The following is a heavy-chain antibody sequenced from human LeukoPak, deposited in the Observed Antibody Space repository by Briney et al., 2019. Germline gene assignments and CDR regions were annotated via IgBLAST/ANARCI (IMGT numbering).Heavy chain of an antibody. V-gene: IGHV3-9*01. Sequence: PGGSLRLSCAAPGFTFDDYAMHWVRQAPGKGLEWVSGISWNSGSIGYADSVKGRFTISRDNAKNSLYLQMNSLRAEDTALYYCAKGGPQNYYPKGYYYGMDVWGQGTTVTVSS. J-gene: IGHJ6*02. CDR1: GFTFDDYA. CDR3: AKGGPQNYYPKGYYYGMDV. D-gene: IGHD3-10*01. CDR2: ISWNSGSI.